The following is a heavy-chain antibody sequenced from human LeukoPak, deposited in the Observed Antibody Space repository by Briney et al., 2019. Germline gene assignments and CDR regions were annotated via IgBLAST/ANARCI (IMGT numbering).Heavy chain of an antibody. J-gene: IGHJ4*02. V-gene: IGHV3-7*01. CDR1: GFTFTGHL. Sequence: PGGSLRLSCAASGFTFTGHLMSWVRQAPGKGLEWVANIKQDGSEKNYVDSVKGRFTVSRDNANNSLYLHMNSLRAEDTAVYYCARGGGGSWYDYWGQGTLVTVSS. CDR2: IKQDGSEK. CDR3: ARGGGGSWYDY. D-gene: IGHD6-13*01.